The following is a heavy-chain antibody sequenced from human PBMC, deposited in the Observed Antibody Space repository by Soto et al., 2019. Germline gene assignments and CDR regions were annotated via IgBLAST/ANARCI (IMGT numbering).Heavy chain of an antibody. J-gene: IGHJ4*02. Sequence: ASVKVSCKASGYTFTTFGISWVRQAPGQGLEWMGWIDPKNGNTKDAQKFQGRVTMTTDTSTSTAYMELRSLRSDDTAVYYCARSTGYSSGWYSDYWGQGTLVTVSS. D-gene: IGHD6-19*01. V-gene: IGHV1-18*01. CDR2: IDPKNGNT. CDR3: ARSTGYSSGWYSDY. CDR1: GYTFTTFG.